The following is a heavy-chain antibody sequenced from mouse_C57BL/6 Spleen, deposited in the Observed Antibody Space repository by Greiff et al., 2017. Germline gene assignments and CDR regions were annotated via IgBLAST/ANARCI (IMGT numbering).Heavy chain of an antibody. J-gene: IGHJ4*01. D-gene: IGHD4-1*01. CDR2: IHPNSGST. CDR3: AHYRTGDYYAMDC. CDR1: GYTFTSYW. V-gene: IGHV1-64*01. Sequence: QVQLLQPGAELVKPGASVKLSCKASGYTFTSYWMHWVKQRPGQGLEWIGMIHPNSGSTNYNEKFKSKATLTVDKSSSTVYMQRSSLTSEDSAVYYCAHYRTGDYYAMDCWGKRTSVTVST.